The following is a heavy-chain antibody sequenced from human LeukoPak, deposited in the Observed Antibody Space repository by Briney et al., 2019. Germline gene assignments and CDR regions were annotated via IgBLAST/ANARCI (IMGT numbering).Heavy chain of an antibody. CDR2: IYWNDDK. CDR1: GFSLSTSGVG. D-gene: IGHD6-13*01. J-gene: IGHJ4*02. V-gene: IGHV2-5*01. Sequence: KESGPTLVKPTQTLTLTCTFSGFSLSTSGVGVGWIRQPPGKALEWLALIYWNDDKRYSPSLKSRLTIIKDTSKNQVVLTMTNVDPVDEATYYCVHVDRTISWSRFEYWGQGTLVTVSS. CDR3: VHVDRTISWSRFEY.